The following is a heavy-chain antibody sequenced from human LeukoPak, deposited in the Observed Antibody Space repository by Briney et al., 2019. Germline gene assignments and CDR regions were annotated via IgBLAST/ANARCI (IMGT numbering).Heavy chain of an antibody. V-gene: IGHV3-7*01. CDR1: GFTFTSHW. J-gene: IGHJ4*02. Sequence: GGSLRLSCGASGFTFTSHWMSWVRQAPGKGLEWVANIMEDGSEKKYVDSVKGRFTISRDNTKNSVYLQMSGLRAEDTAIYYCVRDRVGGSNDFWGQGTLVTVSS. CDR2: IMEDGSEK. D-gene: IGHD2-15*01. CDR3: VRDRVGGSNDF.